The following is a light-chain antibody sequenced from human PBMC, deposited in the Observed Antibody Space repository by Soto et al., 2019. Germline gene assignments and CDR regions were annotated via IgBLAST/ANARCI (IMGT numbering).Light chain of an antibody. Sequence: DIQMTQSPSTLSASVGDRVTITCRASQYISGWFAWYQQKPGKAPILLIYDASSLQSGVPSRFSGSGSGTDVTLTINSLQTEDFATYYCQQYHSSRLTFGPRTKVEIK. CDR1: QYISGW. J-gene: IGKJ3*01. CDR3: QQYHSSRLT. CDR2: DAS. V-gene: IGKV1-5*01.